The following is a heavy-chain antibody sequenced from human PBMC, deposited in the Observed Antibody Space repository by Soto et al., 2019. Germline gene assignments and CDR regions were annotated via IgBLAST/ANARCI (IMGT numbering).Heavy chain of an antibody. D-gene: IGHD5-18*01. CDR2: ISGSGGST. J-gene: IGHJ4*02. V-gene: IGHV3-23*01. Sequence: GVSLSLSCAASGFPFSSYAMRWVRQAPGKGLEWVSAISGSGGSTYYADSVKGRFTISRDNSKNTLYLQMNSLRAEDTAVYYCARDQPGYSYGYGLGYWGQGT. CDR3: ARDQPGYSYGYGLGY. CDR1: GFPFSSYA.